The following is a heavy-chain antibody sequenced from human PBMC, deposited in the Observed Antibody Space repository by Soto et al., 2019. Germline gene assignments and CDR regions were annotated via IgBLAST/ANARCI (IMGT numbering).Heavy chain of an antibody. V-gene: IGHV3-30*18. CDR2: ISYDGSNK. Sequence: QVQLVESGGGVVQPGRSLRLSCAASGFTFSSYGMHWVRQAPGKGLEWVAVISYDGSNKYYADSVKGRFTISRDNSKNTLYLQMNSLRAEDTAVYYCAKEYSGYYHGSGSESSYFDYWGQGTLVTVSS. J-gene: IGHJ4*02. CDR1: GFTFSSYG. D-gene: IGHD3-10*01. CDR3: AKEYSGYYHGSGSESSYFDY.